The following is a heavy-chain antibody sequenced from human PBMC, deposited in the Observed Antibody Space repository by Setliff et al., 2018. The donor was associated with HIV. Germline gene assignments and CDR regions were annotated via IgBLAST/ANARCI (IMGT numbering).Heavy chain of an antibody. CDR2: INPGNGNT. Sequence: ASVKVSCKASGDTFTGYTLHWMRQAPGQSLEWMGWINPGNGNTQYSQKFRSRITLTINKSANVAYMELASLKSEDTAYLQMNSLKIEDTAVYYCTRPQYFYDIGGSDYWGQGTLVTVSS. V-gene: IGHV1-3*01. CDR3: NSLKIEDTAVYYCTRPQYFYDIGGSDY. CDR1: GDTFTGYT. J-gene: IGHJ4*02. D-gene: IGHD3-22*01.